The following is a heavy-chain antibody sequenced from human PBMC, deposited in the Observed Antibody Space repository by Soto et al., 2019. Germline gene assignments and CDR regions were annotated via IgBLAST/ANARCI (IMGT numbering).Heavy chain of an antibody. D-gene: IGHD6-13*01. CDR3: ARGSKPGIAAAGNEY. J-gene: IGHJ4*02. Sequence: ASVKVSCKASGYTFTGYYMHWVRQAPGQGLEWMGWINPNSGGTNYAQKFQGWVTMTRDTSISTAYMELSRLRSDDTAVYYCARGSKPGIAAAGNEYWGQGTLVTVSS. CDR2: INPNSGGT. CDR1: GYTFTGYY. V-gene: IGHV1-2*04.